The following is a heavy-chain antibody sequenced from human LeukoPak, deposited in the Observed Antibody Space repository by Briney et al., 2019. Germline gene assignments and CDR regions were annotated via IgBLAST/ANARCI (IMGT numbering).Heavy chain of an antibody. CDR2: ISSSSSYI. J-gene: IGHJ6*02. D-gene: IGHD3-9*01. V-gene: IGHV3-21*01. Sequence: GGSLRLSCAASGFTFSSYSMNWARQAPGKGLEWVSSISSSSSYIYYADSVKGRFTISRDNAKNSLYLQMNSLRAEDTAVYYCARDYDILTTYYYYGMDVWGQGTTVTVSS. CDR1: GFTFSSYS. CDR3: ARDYDILTTYYYYGMDV.